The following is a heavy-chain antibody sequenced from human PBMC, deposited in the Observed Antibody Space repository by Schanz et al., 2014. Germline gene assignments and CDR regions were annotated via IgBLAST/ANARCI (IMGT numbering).Heavy chain of an antibody. CDR1: GGSIRSGTYY. V-gene: IGHV4-61*02. D-gene: IGHD1-1*01. J-gene: IGHJ2*01. CDR2: VFPNGIT. CDR3: ARDTTWRLDL. Sequence: QVQLQESGPGLVKPSQTLSLTCTVSGGSIRSGTYYWSWIRQPAGKALEWVGRVFPNGITNYNPSHKSRFTISLDPPNTQFSLPLTSLTAADTAVYYCARDTTWRLDLWGRGTLVTVSS.